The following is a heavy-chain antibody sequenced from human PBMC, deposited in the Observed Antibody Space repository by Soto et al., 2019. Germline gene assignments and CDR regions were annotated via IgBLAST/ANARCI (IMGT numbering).Heavy chain of an antibody. CDR3: ARSIDCSGGSCYSGYFDY. CDR1: GFTFSSYW. J-gene: IGHJ4*02. Sequence: GGSLRLSCAASGFTFSSYWMSWVRQAPGKGLEWVANIKQDGSEKYYVDSVKGRFTISRDNAKNSLYLQMNSLLAEDTAVYYFARSIDCSGGSCYSGYFDYWGQGTLVTVSS. D-gene: IGHD2-15*01. CDR2: IKQDGSEK. V-gene: IGHV3-7*01.